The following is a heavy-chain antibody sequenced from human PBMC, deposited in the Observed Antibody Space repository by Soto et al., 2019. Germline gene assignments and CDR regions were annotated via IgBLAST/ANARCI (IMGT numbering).Heavy chain of an antibody. CDR2: INHSGST. V-gene: IGHV4-34*01. D-gene: IGHD3-10*01. CDR3: ASSSMVRGVISRIAAVD. CDR1: GGSFSGYY. Sequence: QVQLQQWGAGLLKPSETLSLTCAVYGGSFSGYYWSWIRQPPGKGLEWIGEINHSGSTNYNPSLKSRVTISVDTSENQFSLKLSSVTAADTAVYYCASSSMVRGVISRIAAVDWGQGTLVTVSS. J-gene: IGHJ4*02.